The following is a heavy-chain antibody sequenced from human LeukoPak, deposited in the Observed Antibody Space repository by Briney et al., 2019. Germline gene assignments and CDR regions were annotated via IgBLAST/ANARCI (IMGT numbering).Heavy chain of an antibody. CDR1: GGSINSYY. Sequence: SETLSLTCTVFGGSINSYYWSWIRQPPGKGLEWIGYIYDSGSTNYNPSLKSRVTISVDTSKNQFSLKLSSVTAADTAVYYCACLMTADAFDIWGQGTMVTVSS. J-gene: IGHJ3*02. CDR3: ACLMTADAFDI. V-gene: IGHV4-59*01. CDR2: IYDSGST. D-gene: IGHD3-16*01.